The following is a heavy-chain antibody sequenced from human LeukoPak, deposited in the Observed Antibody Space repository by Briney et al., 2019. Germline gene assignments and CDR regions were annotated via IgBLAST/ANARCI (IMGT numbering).Heavy chain of an antibody. Sequence: GGSLRLSCTASGFTFGDYLMSWFRQAPGKGLEWIGFISGGTTEYAASVKGRFTISRDDSTSIAYLQINSLTTEDTAVYYCSRGSGWLSVYWGQGTLVTVSS. D-gene: IGHD6-19*01. V-gene: IGHV3-49*03. CDR1: GFTFGDYL. CDR3: SRGSGWLSVY. CDR2: ISGGTT. J-gene: IGHJ4*02.